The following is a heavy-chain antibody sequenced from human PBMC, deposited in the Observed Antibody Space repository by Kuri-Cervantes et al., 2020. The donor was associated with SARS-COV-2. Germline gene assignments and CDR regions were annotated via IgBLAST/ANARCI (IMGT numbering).Heavy chain of an antibody. J-gene: IGHJ4*02. Sequence: GESLKISCAASGFTFSSYSMNWVRQAPGKGLEWVSSISSSSSYIYYADSVKGRFTISRDNAKNSLYLQMNSLRAEDTAVYYCARDTGPPSGFDYWGQGTLVNVAS. CDR1: GFTFSSYS. CDR2: ISSSSSYI. D-gene: IGHD3-10*01. CDR3: ARDTGPPSGFDY. V-gene: IGHV3-21*01.